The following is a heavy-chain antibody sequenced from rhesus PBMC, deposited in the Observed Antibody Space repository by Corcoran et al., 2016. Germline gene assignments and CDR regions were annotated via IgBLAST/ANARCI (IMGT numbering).Heavy chain of an antibody. J-gene: IGHJ6*01. CDR1: GGSISDYYY. CDR2: IFGNSAST. V-gene: IGHV4S9*01. Sequence: QVQLQESGPGLVKPSETLSLTCAVSGGSISDYYYWNWIRQPPGKGLEWFGNIFGNSASTYYNPPLRSRVTSSINTSQNQFFLKLSFVTAADAAVYYCARECWGVYGLDSWGQGVVVTVSS. D-gene: IGHD3-34*01. CDR3: ARECWGVYGLDS.